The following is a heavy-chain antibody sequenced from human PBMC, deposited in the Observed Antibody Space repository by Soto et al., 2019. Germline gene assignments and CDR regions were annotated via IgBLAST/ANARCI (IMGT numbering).Heavy chain of an antibody. CDR1: GFTFSSYA. CDR3: ASAPVLRYFDWYLNWFGP. CDR2: LSGSGGST. Sequence: GGSLRLSCAASGFTFSSYAMSWVRQAPGKGLEWVSALSGSGGSTYYADSVKGRLTISRDNSKNTLYLQMNSLRAEDTAVDYCASAPVLRYFDWYLNWFGPWGQGTLVTVSS. V-gene: IGHV3-23*01. J-gene: IGHJ5*02. D-gene: IGHD3-9*01.